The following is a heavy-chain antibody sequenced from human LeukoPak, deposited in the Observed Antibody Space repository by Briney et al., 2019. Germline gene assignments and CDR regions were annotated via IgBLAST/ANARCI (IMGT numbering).Heavy chain of an antibody. V-gene: IGHV3-66*01. J-gene: IGHJ4*02. CDR2: FYPGGTT. Sequence: PGGSLRLSCAASGFTVTSCYMNWVRQAPGKGLEWVSVFYPGGTTYYADSVKDRFTISRDNSKNTLSLQMNSLRAEDTAMYYCARGYSGTPWWGQGTLVTVSS. CDR3: ARGYSGTPW. D-gene: IGHD1-26*01. CDR1: GFTVTSCY.